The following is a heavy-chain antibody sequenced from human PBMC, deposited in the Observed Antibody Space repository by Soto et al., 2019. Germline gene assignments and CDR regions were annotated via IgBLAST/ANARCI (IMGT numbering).Heavy chain of an antibody. CDR2: INGGNGET. Sequence: QVQLVQSGAEVKKPGASVKVSCKASGYTFTNYAMHWVRQAPGQRLEWMGWINGGNGETKYSQKFQGRVTITRDTSASTAYMELSSLRSEDTAVYYCARGSSWYRGDYWGQGTLVTVSS. CDR3: ARGSSWYRGDY. V-gene: IGHV1-3*01. J-gene: IGHJ4*02. CDR1: GYTFTNYA. D-gene: IGHD6-13*01.